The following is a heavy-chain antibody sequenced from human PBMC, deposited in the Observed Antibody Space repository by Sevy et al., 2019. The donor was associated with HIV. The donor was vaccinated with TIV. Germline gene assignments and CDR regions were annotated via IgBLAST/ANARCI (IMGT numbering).Heavy chain of an antibody. J-gene: IGHJ3*02. CDR1: GFTFSSYW. CDR3: ARGPSGYDAFDI. CDR2: INSDGSST. Sequence: GGSLRLSCAASGFTFSSYWMHWVRQAPGKGLVWVSRINSDGSSTRYADSVKGRFTISRDNAKNTLYLQMNSLRAEDTAVYYCARGPSGYDAFDIWGQGTMVTVSS. D-gene: IGHD3-22*01. V-gene: IGHV3-74*01.